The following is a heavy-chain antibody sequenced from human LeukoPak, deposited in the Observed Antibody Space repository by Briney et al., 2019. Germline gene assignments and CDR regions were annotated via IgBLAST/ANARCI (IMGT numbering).Heavy chain of an antibody. V-gene: IGHV3-74*01. J-gene: IGHJ4*02. D-gene: IGHD5-18*01. CDR1: GFTFSSYW. CDR2: INSDGSST. Sequence: PGGSLRLSCAASGFTFSSYWMHWVRQAPGKGLVWVSRINSDGSSTSYADSVKGRFTISRDNAKNTLYLQMNSLRAEDTAVYYCARAATETAMVIVYWGQGTLVTVSS. CDR3: ARAATETAMVIVY.